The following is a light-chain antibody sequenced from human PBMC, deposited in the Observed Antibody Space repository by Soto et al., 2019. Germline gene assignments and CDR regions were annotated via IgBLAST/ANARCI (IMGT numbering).Light chain of an antibody. Sequence: EIVMTQSPSTLSVSTGERVTLSCRASQSVSNNLAWYQKKPGQAPRLLIYVASTRATGIPARFSGSGSGTEFTLTSSSLQSEDVAVYYCQQYNNWWTFGQGTKVEIK. J-gene: IGKJ1*01. CDR1: QSVSNN. CDR3: QQYNNWWT. CDR2: VAS. V-gene: IGKV3-15*01.